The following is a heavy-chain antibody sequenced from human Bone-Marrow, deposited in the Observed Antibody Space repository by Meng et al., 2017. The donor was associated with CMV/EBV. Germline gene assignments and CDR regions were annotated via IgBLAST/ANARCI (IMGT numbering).Heavy chain of an antibody. V-gene: IGHV3-53*01. CDR1: GFTVSSNY. CDR2: IYSGGYT. Sequence: GESLKISCAASGFTVSSNYMSWVRQAPGKGLEWVSVIYSGGYTYYADSVKGRFTISRDNSKNTLYLQMNSLRAEDTAVYYCAKDPLPTYYYDSSGGDRHFDYWGQGTLVTVSS. J-gene: IGHJ4*02. D-gene: IGHD3-22*01. CDR3: AKDPLPTYYYDSSGGDRHFDY.